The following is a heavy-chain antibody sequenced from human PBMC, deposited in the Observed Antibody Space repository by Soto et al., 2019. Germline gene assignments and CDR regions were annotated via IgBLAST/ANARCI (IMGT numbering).Heavy chain of an antibody. CDR2: MYFSGST. V-gene: IGHV4-39*02. CDR3: ARDQGYSSSWYVFWFDP. D-gene: IGHD6-13*01. Sequence: SETLSLTCTVSGGSISSGSYYWSWIRQPPGKGLEWIGNMYFSGSTYYNPSLKSRITINPDTSKNQFSLQLNSVAPEDTAVYYCARDQGYSSSWYVFWFDPWGQGTLVTVSS. CDR1: GGSISSGSYY. J-gene: IGHJ5*02.